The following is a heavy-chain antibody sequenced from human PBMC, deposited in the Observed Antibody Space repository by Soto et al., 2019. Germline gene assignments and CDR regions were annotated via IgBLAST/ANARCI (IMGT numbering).Heavy chain of an antibody. CDR3: ATHSGYVHFDY. CDR1: GFNFSTHG. J-gene: IGHJ4*02. D-gene: IGHD5-12*01. CDR2: ISRSSNYI. Sequence: EVQLVESGGGLVKPGGSLRLSCATSGFNFSTHGMNWIRQAPGKGLQWVSSISRSSNYIQYADSVKGRFAVFRDNAKNSLYLLMNSLRAEATAIYYCATHSGYVHFDYWGQGTVVTVSS. V-gene: IGHV3-21*02.